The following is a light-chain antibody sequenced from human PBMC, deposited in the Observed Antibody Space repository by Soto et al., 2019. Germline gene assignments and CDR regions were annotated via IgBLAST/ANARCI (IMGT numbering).Light chain of an antibody. J-gene: IGLJ3*02. CDR3: SSYTSSSTQV. CDR1: SSDVGGYNY. CDR2: EVS. V-gene: IGLV2-14*01. Sequence: QSALTQPASVSGSPEQSITISCTGTSSDVGGYNYVSWYQQHPGKAPKLMIYEVSNRPSGVSNRFSGSKSGNTASLTISGLQAEDEADYYCSSYTSSSTQVFGGGTKLTVL.